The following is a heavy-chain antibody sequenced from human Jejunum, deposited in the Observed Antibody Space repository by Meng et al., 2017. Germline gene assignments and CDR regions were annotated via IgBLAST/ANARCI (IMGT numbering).Heavy chain of an antibody. J-gene: IGHJ1*01. Sequence: GESLKISCAVSGFSFSTYAMNWVRQAPGKGLEWVSSIDSGSSYIFYADSLKGRFTISRDNAKNSLYLQMNSLRAEDTAVYTCARDHSDSYNPDLWGQGMLVNVDS. CDR1: GFSFSTYA. CDR2: IDSGSSYI. V-gene: IGHV3-21*01. D-gene: IGHD5-24*01. CDR3: ARDHSDSYNPDL.